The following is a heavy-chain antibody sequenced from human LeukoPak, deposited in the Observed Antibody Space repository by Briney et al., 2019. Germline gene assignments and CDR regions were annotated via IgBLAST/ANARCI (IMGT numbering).Heavy chain of an antibody. D-gene: IGHD1-20*01. Sequence: GGSLRLSCAASGFTFSSYWMHWVRQAPGKGLVWVSRINSDGSSTSYADSVKGRFTISRDNAKNTLYLQMNSLRAEDTAVYYCAVYSWNRWNFDYWGQGTLVTVSS. CDR2: INSDGSST. CDR3: AVYSWNRWNFDY. CDR1: GFTFSSYW. V-gene: IGHV3-74*01. J-gene: IGHJ4*02.